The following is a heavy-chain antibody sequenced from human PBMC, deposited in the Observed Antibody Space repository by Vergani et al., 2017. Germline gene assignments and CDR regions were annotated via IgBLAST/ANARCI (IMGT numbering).Heavy chain of an antibody. Sequence: EVQLVESGGGVVQPGGSLRLSCAASGFTFDDYAMHWVRQAPGKGLEWVSLISGDGGSTYYADSVKGRFTISRDNSKNSLYLQMNSLRAEDTAVYYCARDEGGYCTNGVCSDYWGQGTLVTVSS. CDR2: ISGDGGST. V-gene: IGHV3-43*02. CDR1: GFTFDDYA. CDR3: ARDEGGYCTNGVCSDY. J-gene: IGHJ4*02. D-gene: IGHD2-8*01.